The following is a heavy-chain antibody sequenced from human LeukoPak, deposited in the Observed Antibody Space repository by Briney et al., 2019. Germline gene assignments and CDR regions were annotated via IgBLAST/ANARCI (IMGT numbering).Heavy chain of an antibody. V-gene: IGHV4-59*01. D-gene: IGHD2-15*01. Sequence: SETLSLTCTVAGDSINDYYWSWIRQPPGKGLEWIGNIYFSGNTNYNPSLKSRVTISVDTSKNQFSLKLSSVTAADTAVYYCARTPNSRWWFQHWGQGTLVTVSS. CDR3: ARTPNSRWWFQH. J-gene: IGHJ1*01. CDR1: GDSINDYY. CDR2: IYFSGNT.